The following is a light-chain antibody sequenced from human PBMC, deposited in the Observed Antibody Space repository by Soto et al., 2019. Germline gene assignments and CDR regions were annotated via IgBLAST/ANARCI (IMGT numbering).Light chain of an antibody. CDR2: DVS. Sequence: QSVLTQPASVSGSPGQSITISCTGTSSDAGGYNYVSWYQQHPGKAPKLMIYDVSNRPSGVSNRFSGSKSGNTASLTISGLRTEDEADYYCSSYTSGTTPVVFGGGTKLTVL. V-gene: IGLV2-14*03. CDR3: SSYTSGTTPVV. CDR1: SSDAGGYNY. J-gene: IGLJ2*01.